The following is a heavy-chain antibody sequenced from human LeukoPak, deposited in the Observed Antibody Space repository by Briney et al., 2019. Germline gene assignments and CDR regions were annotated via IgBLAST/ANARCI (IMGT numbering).Heavy chain of an antibody. V-gene: IGHV3-30-3*01. CDR3: ARDIGEAGVESLDY. J-gene: IGHJ4*02. CDR2: ISYDGSNK. Sequence: QPGRSLRLSCAASGFTFSSYAMHWVRQAPGKGLEWVAVISYDGSNKYYADSVKGRFTISRDNSKNTLYLQMNSLRAVDTAVYYCARDIGEAGVESLDYWGQGTLVTVSS. D-gene: IGHD6-19*01. CDR1: GFTFSSYA.